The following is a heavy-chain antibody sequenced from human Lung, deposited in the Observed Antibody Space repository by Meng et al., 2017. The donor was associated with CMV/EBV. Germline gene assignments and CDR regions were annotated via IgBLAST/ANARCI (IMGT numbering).Heavy chain of an antibody. V-gene: IGHV3-30*02. CDR1: GLSTYG. CDR2: IWFDGSSK. D-gene: IGHD1-1*01. J-gene: IGHJ4*02. Sequence: VRVVGAGGGVVRPGGSLRRSCGASGLSTYGMHWVRQVPGKGLEWVAFIWFDGSSKYYADSVKGRFSISRDNSKNTLYLQMNSLRPEDTGVYYCAKDGKSGGYFDYWGQGTLVTVSS. CDR3: AKDGKSGGYFDY.